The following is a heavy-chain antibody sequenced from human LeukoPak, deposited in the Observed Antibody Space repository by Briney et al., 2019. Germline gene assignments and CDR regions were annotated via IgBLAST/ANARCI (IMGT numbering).Heavy chain of an antibody. CDR2: IYYSGST. D-gene: IGHD3-22*01. V-gene: IGHV4-59*01. CDR3: ARVTGYMIEDYFDY. Sequence: PSETLSLTCTVSGGSISSYYWSWIRQPPGKGLEWIGYIYYSGSTNYNPSLKSRVTISVDTSKNQFSLRLRSVTAADSAVYYCARVTGYMIEDYFDYWGQGTLVTVSS. CDR1: GGSISSYY. J-gene: IGHJ4*02.